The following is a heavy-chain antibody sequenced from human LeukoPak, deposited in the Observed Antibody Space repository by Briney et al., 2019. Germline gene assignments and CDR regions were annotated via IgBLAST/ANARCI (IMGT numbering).Heavy chain of an antibody. V-gene: IGHV1-2*02. Sequence: ASVKVSCKASGYTFAGYYMHWVRQAPGQGLEWMGWINPNSGGTNYAQKFQGRVTMTRDTSISTAYMELSRLRSDDTAVYYCAREGEAWLRYFDYWGQGTLVTVSS. CDR2: INPNSGGT. J-gene: IGHJ4*02. CDR1: GYTFAGYY. CDR3: AREGEAWLRYFDY. D-gene: IGHD5-12*01.